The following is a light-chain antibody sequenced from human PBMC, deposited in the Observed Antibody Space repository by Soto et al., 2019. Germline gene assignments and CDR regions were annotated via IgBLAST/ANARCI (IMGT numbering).Light chain of an antibody. CDR3: QQLNHYPYT. Sequence: DIQLTQSPSFLSASVEDRVTISCRASYGISSSLAWYQQEPGKPPKLLIYDSSTLQTGVPSRFTGSGSGRNFTLRISGLQFGDFATYFCQQLNHYPYTFGQGTKLEI. J-gene: IGKJ2*01. V-gene: IGKV1-9*01. CDR2: DSS. CDR1: YGISSS.